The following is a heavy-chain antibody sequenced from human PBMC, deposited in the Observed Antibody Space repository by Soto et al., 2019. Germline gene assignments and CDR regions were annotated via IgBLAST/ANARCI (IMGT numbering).Heavy chain of an antibody. CDR3: ARDTRIAQYSSHGLDV. CDR2: INYTGST. CDR1: GGSFSGYY. V-gene: IGHV4-34*01. D-gene: IGHD6-13*01. J-gene: IGHJ6*02. Sequence: WETLSLTCAVYGGSFSGYYWSWIRQPPGKGLEWIGEINYTGSTNYNPSLKSRVTISLDTSKNQFSLKLISVTAADTAISYCARDTRIAQYSSHGLDVWGQGTTVTVSS.